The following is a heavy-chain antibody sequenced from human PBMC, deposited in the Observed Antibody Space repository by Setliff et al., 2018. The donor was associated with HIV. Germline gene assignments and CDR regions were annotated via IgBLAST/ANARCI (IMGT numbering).Heavy chain of an antibody. CDR1: GGSISGHY. CDR3: ARHSGVASPNWFDP. D-gene: IGHD3-10*01. CDR2: IYSSGST. J-gene: IGHJ5*02. V-gene: IGHV4-4*09. Sequence: PSETLSLTCTVSGGSISGHYWSWIRQPPGRGLDWIGYIYSSGSTNFNPPLQSRVTISVDTSKNQFSLKLSSVTAADTAVYYCARHSGVASPNWFDPWGQGTLVTVSS.